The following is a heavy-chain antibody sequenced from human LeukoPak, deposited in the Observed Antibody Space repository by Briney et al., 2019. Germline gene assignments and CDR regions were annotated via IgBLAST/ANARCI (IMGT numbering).Heavy chain of an antibody. CDR2: IYWNDDK. CDR1: GFSHSTSGVG. CDR3: AHRHPMRYFDY. V-gene: IGHV2-5*01. Sequence: ESGPTLVKPTQTLTLTCTFSGFSHSTSGVGVGWIRQPPGKALEWLALIYWNDDKRYSPSLKSRLTITKDTSKNQVVLTMTNMDPVDTATYYCAHRHPMRYFDYWGQGTLVTVSS. J-gene: IGHJ4*02.